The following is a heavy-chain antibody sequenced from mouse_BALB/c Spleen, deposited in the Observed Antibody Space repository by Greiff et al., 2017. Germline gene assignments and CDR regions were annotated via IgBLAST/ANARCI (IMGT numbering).Heavy chain of an antibody. CDR1: GYTFTSYW. CDR2: IDPSDSYT. Sequence: VQLQQPGAELVKPGASVKLSCKASGYTFTSYWMHWVKQRPGQGLEWIGEIDPSDSYTNYNQKFKGKATLTVDKSSSTAYMQLSSLTSEDSAVYYCARQLGPSGFAYWGQGTLVTVSA. J-gene: IGHJ3*01. V-gene: IGHV1-69*02. D-gene: IGHD3-1*01. CDR3: ARQLGPSGFAY.